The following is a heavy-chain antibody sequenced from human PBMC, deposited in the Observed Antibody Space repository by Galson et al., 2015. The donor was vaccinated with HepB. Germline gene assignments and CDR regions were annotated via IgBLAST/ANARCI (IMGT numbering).Heavy chain of an antibody. CDR1: GYTFTSNG. V-gene: IGHV1-18*04. Sequence: SVKVSCKASGYTFTSNGISWVRQAPGQGLEWVGWISAYNGGTNYAQKFQGRVTMTTDTPTSTGYMELRSLRSDDTAVYYCAKLLWFGGSEYYFDYWGQGTLVTVSS. CDR3: AKLLWFGGSEYYFDY. CDR2: ISAYNGGT. D-gene: IGHD3-10*01. J-gene: IGHJ4*02.